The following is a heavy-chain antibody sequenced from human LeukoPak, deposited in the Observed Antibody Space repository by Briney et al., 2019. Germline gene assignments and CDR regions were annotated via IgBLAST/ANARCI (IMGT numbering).Heavy chain of an antibody. CDR2: IYYSGST. V-gene: IGHV4-39*01. CDR3: ARGGFYGYRPEWDY. D-gene: IGHD5-18*01. J-gene: IGHJ4*02. Sequence: SETLSLTCTVSGGSISSSGYYWGWIRQPPGTGLEWIGSIYYSGSTYYNPSLKSRVTISVDTSKNQFSLKLSSVTVADTAVYYCARGGFYGYRPEWDYWGQGTLVTVSS. CDR1: GGSISSSGYY.